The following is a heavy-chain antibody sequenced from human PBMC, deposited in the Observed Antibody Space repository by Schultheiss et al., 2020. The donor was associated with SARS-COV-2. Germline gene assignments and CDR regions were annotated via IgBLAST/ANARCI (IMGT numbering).Heavy chain of an antibody. CDR3: GAVVGATHFQH. J-gene: IGHJ1*01. Sequence: SETLSLTCTVSGGSISSYYWSWIRQPPGKGLEWIGEINHSGSTTYIPSLKSRVTISIDTSKNQFSLKLSSVSAADTAVYYCGAVVGATHFQHWGQGTLVTVSS. D-gene: IGHD1-26*01. CDR1: GGSISSYY. V-gene: IGHV4-34*01. CDR2: INHSGST.